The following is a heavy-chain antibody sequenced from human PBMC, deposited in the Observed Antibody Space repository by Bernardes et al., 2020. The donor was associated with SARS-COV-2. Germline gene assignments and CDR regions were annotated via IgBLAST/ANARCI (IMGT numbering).Heavy chain of an antibody. V-gene: IGHV3-15*01. J-gene: IGHJ4*02. CDR1: GFIFDYIW. CDR3: TTDDDAAY. CDR2: IRSKSGGGTA. Sequence: GGSLRLSCAASGFIFDYIWMNWVRQVPGKGLEWVGRIRSKSGGGTAEYAAPMKGRFTITRDDSKSTVYLQMNSLQTEDTALYFCTTDDDAAYWGQGALVTVSS. D-gene: IGHD2-21*01.